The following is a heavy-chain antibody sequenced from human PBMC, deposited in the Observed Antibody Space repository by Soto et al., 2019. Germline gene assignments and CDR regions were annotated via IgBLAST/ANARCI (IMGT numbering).Heavy chain of an antibody. CDR2: INWNGGST. CDR3: ARDPYGSGSYKVGMGY. CDR1: GFTFDDYG. Sequence: EVQLVESGGGVVRPGGSLRLSCAASGFTFDDYGMRWVRQAPGKGLEWVAGINWNGGSTGYADSVKGRFTISRDNAKNSLYLQMNSLRAEDTALYYCARDPYGSGSYKVGMGYWGQGTLVTVSS. V-gene: IGHV3-20*04. D-gene: IGHD3-10*01. J-gene: IGHJ4*02.